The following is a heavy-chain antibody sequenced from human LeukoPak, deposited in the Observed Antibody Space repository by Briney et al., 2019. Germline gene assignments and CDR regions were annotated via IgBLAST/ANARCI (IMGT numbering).Heavy chain of an antibody. CDR1: GGSISSYY. CDR3: AYSSGWLRGFDY. D-gene: IGHD6-19*01. Sequence: SETLSLTCTVSGGSISSYYWGWIRQPPGKGLEWIGYIYYSGSTNYNPSLKSRVTISVDTSKNQFSLKLSSVTAADTAVYYCAYSSGWLRGFDYWGQGTLVTVSS. J-gene: IGHJ4*02. CDR2: IYYSGST. V-gene: IGHV4-59*01.